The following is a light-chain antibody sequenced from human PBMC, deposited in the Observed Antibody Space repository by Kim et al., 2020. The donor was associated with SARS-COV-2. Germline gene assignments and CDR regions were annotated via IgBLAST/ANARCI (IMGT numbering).Light chain of an antibody. J-gene: IGLJ1*01. Sequence: GRRVPMSVSGSSPNIESNTVNWYQQLPGTAPKLLIHTNNDRPSGVPDRFSGSKSGTSASLAISGLQSEDEADYSCAAWDDSLNTYVFGTGTKVTVL. CDR2: TNN. CDR1: SPNIESNT. CDR3: AAWDDSLNTYV. V-gene: IGLV1-44*01.